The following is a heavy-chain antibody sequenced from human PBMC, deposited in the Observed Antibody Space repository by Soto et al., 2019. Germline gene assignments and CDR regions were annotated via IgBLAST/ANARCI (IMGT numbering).Heavy chain of an antibody. V-gene: IGHV3-53*01. Sequence: GGALRLSCAISGFSVSSNYLSWVRQAPGKGLEWVSVHYSGGSTYYADSVQGRFTISRDKSNNTLYLQMRRVRAEDTAVYFCARHRHPRGTVGATSPLDPWGQGTQVTVSS. CDR2: HYSGGST. D-gene: IGHD1-26*01. J-gene: IGHJ5*02. CDR3: ARHRHPRGTVGATSPLDP. CDR1: GFSVSSNY.